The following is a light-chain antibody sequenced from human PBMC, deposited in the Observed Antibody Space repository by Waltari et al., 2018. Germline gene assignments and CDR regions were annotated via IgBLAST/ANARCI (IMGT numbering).Light chain of an antibody. CDR1: TSNRGTNL. CDR2: SNN. J-gene: IGLJ3*02. CDR3: ATWDDSLNGPV. V-gene: IGLV1-44*01. Sequence: QSVLTQPPSASGTPGQRVTFSCSGSTSNRGTNLVSWSRQFPGTAPKLLIHSNNQRPSGVPDRFSGSKSGTSASLAISGLQSEDEAFYYCATWDDSLNGPVFGGGTKLNV.